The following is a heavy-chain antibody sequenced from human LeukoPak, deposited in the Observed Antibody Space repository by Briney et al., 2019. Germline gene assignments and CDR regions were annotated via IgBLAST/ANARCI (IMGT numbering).Heavy chain of an antibody. CDR3: ARGLSGFSTGDYFDY. Sequence: SGPALLKPTQTLTLTCTFSGFSLSTSGMRVSWIRQPPGKALEWLARIDWDDDKFYSTSLKTRLTISKDTSKNQVVPTMTNMDPVDTATYYCARGLSGFSTGDYFDYWGQGTLVTVSS. CDR1: GFSLSTSGMR. J-gene: IGHJ4*02. V-gene: IGHV2-70*04. CDR2: IDWDDDK. D-gene: IGHD3-10*01.